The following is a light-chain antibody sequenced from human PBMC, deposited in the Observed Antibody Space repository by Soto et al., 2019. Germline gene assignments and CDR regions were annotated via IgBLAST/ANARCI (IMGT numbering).Light chain of an antibody. J-gene: IGKJ4*01. CDR2: DAS. CDR1: QSIGVTY. CDR3: QQFSSYPLT. V-gene: IGKV3-20*01. Sequence: EIVLTQSPGTLSLSPGERATLSCRASQSIGVTYLAWYQQKPGRAPRILIYDASSRATGIPDRFSGGGSGTDFTLTISRLEPEDFAVYYCQQFSSYPLTFGGGTKVDNK.